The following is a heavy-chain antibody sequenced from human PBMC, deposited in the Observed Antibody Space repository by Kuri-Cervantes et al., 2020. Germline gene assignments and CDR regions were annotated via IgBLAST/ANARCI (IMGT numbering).Heavy chain of an antibody. Sequence: GESLKISCAASGFTFSDYYMSWIRQAPGKGLEWVSYISSSGSTIYYADSVKGRFTISRDNSKNTLYLQMNSLRAEDTAVYYCARDGPNGRYYYYYYGMDVWGQGTTVTVSS. V-gene: IGHV3-11*04. CDR3: ARDGPNGRYYYYYYGMDV. J-gene: IGHJ6*02. D-gene: IGHD2-8*01. CDR1: GFTFSDYY. CDR2: ISSSGSTI.